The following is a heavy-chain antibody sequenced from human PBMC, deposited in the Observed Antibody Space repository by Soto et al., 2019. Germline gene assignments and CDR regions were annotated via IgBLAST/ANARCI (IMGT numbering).Heavy chain of an antibody. CDR1: GFTLSGYW. CDR2: ISPDGSST. D-gene: IGHD3-22*01. V-gene: IGHV3-74*01. Sequence: EVQLVESGGGLVQPGGSLRLSCEASGFTLSGYWMHWVRQVPGKGLVWVSRISPDGSSTTHADSVKGRFTISRDNAKNTLYLQMNSLRPEDTAVYYCVRPRYDVSVTPFDYGGQGALVTVSS. J-gene: IGHJ4*02. CDR3: VRPRYDVSVTPFDY.